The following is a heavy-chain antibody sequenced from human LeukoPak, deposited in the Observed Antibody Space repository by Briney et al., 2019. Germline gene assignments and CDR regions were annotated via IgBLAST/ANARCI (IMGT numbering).Heavy chain of an antibody. CDR1: GFTFSSYS. CDR3: AKGGGSRYSGLDF. J-gene: IGHJ4*02. Sequence: GGSLRLSCAASGFTFSSYSMNWVRQAPGKGLEWVSYISSSSSTIYYADSVKGRFTISRDNAKNSLYLQMNSLRAEDTAVYYCAKGGGSRYSGLDFWGQGTLVTVSS. V-gene: IGHV3-48*01. D-gene: IGHD2-15*01. CDR2: ISSSSSTI.